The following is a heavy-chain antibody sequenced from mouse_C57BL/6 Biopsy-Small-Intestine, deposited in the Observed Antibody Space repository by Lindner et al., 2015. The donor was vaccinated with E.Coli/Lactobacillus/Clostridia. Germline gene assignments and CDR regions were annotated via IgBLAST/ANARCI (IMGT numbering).Heavy chain of an antibody. V-gene: IGHV1-80*01. CDR2: IYPGDGDT. CDR3: TTWYYGSSSGFAY. J-gene: IGHJ3*01. D-gene: IGHD1-1*01. Sequence: VQLQESGPELVKPGASVKISCKASGYAFSSYWMNWVKQRPGKGLEWIGQIYPGDGDTNYNGKFKGKATLTADKSSSTAYMELRSLTSEDTAVYYCTTWYYGSSSGFAYWGQGTLVTVSA. CDR1: GYAFSSYW.